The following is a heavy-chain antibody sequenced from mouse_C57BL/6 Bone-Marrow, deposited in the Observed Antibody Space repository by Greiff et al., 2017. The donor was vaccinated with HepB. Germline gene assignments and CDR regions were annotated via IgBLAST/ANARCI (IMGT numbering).Heavy chain of an antibody. CDR3: ARPAAQVSFAY. CDR2: ISSGGSYT. CDR1: GFTFSSYG. J-gene: IGHJ3*01. Sequence: EVKLVESGGGLVKPGGSLKLSCAASGFTFSSYGMSWVRQTPDKRLEWVATISSGGSYTYYPDSVKGRFTISRDNAKNTLYLQMSSLKSEDTAMYYCARPAAQVSFAYWGQGTLVTVSA. D-gene: IGHD3-2*02. V-gene: IGHV5-6*03.